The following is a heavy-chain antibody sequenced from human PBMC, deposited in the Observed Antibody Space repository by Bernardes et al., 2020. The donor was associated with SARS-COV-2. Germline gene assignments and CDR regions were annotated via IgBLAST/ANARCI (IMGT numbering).Heavy chain of an antibody. CDR1: GFSLSTVGEG. CDR3: AHSKLMATSRDWFDP. CDR2: IYWDDDK. Sequence: SDPTLGKPTQTLILTCTFSGFSLSTVGEGVHWIRQPPGKALEWLAVIYWDDDKRYSPSLENRLTITKDTAKNQVVLTMTNLDPVDTATYFCAHSKLMATSRDWFDPWGQGTLVTVSS. V-gene: IGHV2-5*02. D-gene: IGHD2-8*01. J-gene: IGHJ5*02.